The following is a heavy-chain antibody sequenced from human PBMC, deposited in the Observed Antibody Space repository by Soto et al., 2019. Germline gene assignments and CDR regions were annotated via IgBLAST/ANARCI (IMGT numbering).Heavy chain of an antibody. Sequence: SETLSLTCTVSGGSVSSGSYYWSWIRQPPGKGLEWIGYIYYSGSTNYNPSLKSRVTISVDTSKNQFSLKLSSVTAADTAVYYCARGPYSSSWFKFDPWGQGTLVTVSS. D-gene: IGHD6-13*01. CDR3: ARGPYSSSWFKFDP. CDR2: IYYSGST. V-gene: IGHV4-61*01. J-gene: IGHJ5*02. CDR1: GGSVSSGSYY.